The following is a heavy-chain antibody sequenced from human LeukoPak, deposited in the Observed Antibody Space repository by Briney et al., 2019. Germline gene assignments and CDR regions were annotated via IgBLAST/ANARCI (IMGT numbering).Heavy chain of an antibody. Sequence: GGSLRLSCAASGFTFSYYWMTWVRQAPGKGLEWGANIKPDGSEKYYVDSVKGRFTISGDNTKNSLFLVMNIMRAEDTAVYYCASYLYWWSDLGYWGQGTLVTVSS. CDR2: IKPDGSEK. CDR3: ASYLYWWSDLGY. V-gene: IGHV3-7*01. CDR1: GFTFSYYW. J-gene: IGHJ4*02. D-gene: IGHD2-8*02.